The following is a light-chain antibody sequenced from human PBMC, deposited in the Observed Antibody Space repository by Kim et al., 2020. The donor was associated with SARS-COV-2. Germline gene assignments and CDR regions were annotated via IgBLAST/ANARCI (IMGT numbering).Light chain of an antibody. Sequence: SPGQTASITCSGDKLGDKYAYWYQQKPGQSPVLVIYQDTKRPSGIPERFSGSNSGNTATLTISGTQAMDEADYYCQAWDSSTFYVFGTGTKVTVL. CDR3: QAWDSSTFYV. V-gene: IGLV3-1*01. J-gene: IGLJ1*01. CDR1: KLGDKY. CDR2: QDT.